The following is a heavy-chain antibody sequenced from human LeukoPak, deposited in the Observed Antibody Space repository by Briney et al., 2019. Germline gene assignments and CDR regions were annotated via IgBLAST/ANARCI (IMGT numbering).Heavy chain of an antibody. J-gene: IGHJ6*02. CDR2: ISAYNGNT. D-gene: IGHD6-13*01. Sequence: ASVKVSCKASGYTFTSYGISWVRQAPGQGLEWMGWISAYNGNTNYAQKLQGRVTMTTDTSTSTAYMELRSLRSDDTAVYYCARDPQVCIAAAGKAYYYYGMDVWGQGTTVTVSS. CDR3: ARDPQVCIAAAGKAYYYYGMDV. CDR1: GYTFTSYG. V-gene: IGHV1-18*01.